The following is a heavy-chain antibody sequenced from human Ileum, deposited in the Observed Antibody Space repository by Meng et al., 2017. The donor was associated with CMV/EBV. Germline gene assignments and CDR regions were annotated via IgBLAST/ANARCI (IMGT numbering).Heavy chain of an antibody. CDR2: IYSGGST. CDR1: FSVSSNY. D-gene: IGHD3-3*01. V-gene: IGHV3-53*01. Sequence: FSVSSNYMSCVRQAPGKGLEWVSVIYSGGSTYYADSVKGRFTISRDNSKNTLYLQMNSLRAEDTAVYYCARAQTYYDFWSGYIFFDYWGQGTLVTVS. CDR3: ARAQTYYDFWSGYIFFDY. J-gene: IGHJ4*02.